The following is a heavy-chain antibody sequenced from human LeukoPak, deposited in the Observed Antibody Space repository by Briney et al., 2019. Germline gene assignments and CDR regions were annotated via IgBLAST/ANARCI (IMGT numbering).Heavy chain of an antibody. CDR1: GFTFSSYA. V-gene: IGHV3-23*01. CDR2: ISGSGDNT. D-gene: IGHD6-13*01. CDR3: AKVSWANYFDY. J-gene: IGHJ4*02. Sequence: GGSLRPSWAVSGFTFSSYAMSWVRQAPGKGLEWVSTISGSGDNTYSADSVRGRFTISRDNSKNTLYLQMNSLRAEDTAIYYCAKVSWANYFDYWGQGTLVTVSS.